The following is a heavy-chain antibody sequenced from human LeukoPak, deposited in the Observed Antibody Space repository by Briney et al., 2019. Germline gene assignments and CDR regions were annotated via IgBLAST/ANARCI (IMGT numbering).Heavy chain of an antibody. CDR3: ARVEWFGELSPFDI. CDR1: CRSLSRRGYY. J-gene: IGHJ3*02. CDR2: IDNSGSA. V-gene: IGHV4-31*02. Sequence: PSQTLSLTWTVSCRSLSRRGYYWGWIRQHPGEGLEWIGYIDNSGSAYYNPSLKSRVTISVDTSQNQFSLKLSAVTPADTAVYYCARVEWFGELSPFDIWGQGTMVTVSS. D-gene: IGHD3-10*01.